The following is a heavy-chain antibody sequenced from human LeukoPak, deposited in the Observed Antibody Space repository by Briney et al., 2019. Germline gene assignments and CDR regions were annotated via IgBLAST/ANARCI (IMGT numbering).Heavy chain of an antibody. D-gene: IGHD6-13*01. Sequence: PSETLSLTCTVSGGSFSSSSYFWGWIRQPPGKGLEWIGSTYYSGSTYYNPSLKSRVTISVDTSKNQFSLNLSSVTAADTAVYYCAREQQLTHFDYWGQGTLVTVSS. CDR2: TYYSGST. V-gene: IGHV4-39*01. CDR1: GGSFSSSSYF. J-gene: IGHJ4*02. CDR3: AREQQLTHFDY.